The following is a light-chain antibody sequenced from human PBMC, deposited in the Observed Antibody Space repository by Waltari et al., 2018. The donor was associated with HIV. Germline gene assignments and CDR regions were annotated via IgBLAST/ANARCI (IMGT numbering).Light chain of an antibody. CDR2: DND. J-gene: IGLJ3*02. Sequence: QSVFTQPPYASAAPGKKVAISCSVTHSNIGTDYVSWYQHVPGSAPKLLIYDNDKRPSGTPDRFSGSKSGTSATLDITGLQTGDGADYYCGTWDRSLGGGVFGGGTKLTVL. CDR1: HSNIGTDY. CDR3: GTWDRSLGGGV. V-gene: IGLV1-51*01.